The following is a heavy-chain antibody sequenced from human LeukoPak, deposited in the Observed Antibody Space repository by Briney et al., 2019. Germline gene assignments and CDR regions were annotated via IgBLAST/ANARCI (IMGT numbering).Heavy chain of an antibody. CDR2: IYTSGST. Sequence: KTSETLSLTCTVSGGSISSYYWSWIRQPAGKGLEWIGRIYTSGSTNYNPSLKSRVTISVDTSKNQFSLKLSSVTAADTAVYYCARVARTHSIVATVYDAFDIWGQGTMVTVSS. CDR1: GGSISSYY. CDR3: ARVARTHSIVATVYDAFDI. D-gene: IGHD5-12*01. J-gene: IGHJ3*02. V-gene: IGHV4-4*07.